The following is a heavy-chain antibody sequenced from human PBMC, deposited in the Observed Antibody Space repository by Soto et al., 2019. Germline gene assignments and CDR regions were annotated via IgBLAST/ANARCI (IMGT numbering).Heavy chain of an antibody. V-gene: IGHV4-59*01. CDR1: GGSISSYY. Sequence: QVQLQESGPGLVKPSETLSLTCTVSGGSISSYYWSWIRQPPGKGLEWIGYIYYSGSTNSNPSLKSRVTISVDTSKNQFSLKLSSVTAADTAVYYCAKNTVADIWGQGTMVTVSS. CDR2: IYYSGST. D-gene: IGHD4-17*01. J-gene: IGHJ3*02. CDR3: AKNTVADI.